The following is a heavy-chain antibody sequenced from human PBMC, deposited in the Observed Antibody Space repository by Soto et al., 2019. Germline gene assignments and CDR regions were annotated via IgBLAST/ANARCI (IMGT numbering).Heavy chain of an antibody. CDR1: GDSISSYD. V-gene: IGHV4-59*01. J-gene: IGHJ4*02. CDR3: VRSEATALDY. CDR2: ISNSGNT. Sequence: SDTLCLTCTVSGDSISSYDWSWIRQPPGKGLEWIGYISNSGNTNYNPSLKSRVTISVDTSKNQFSLKLSSVTAADTAVYYCVRSEATALDYWGQGTLVTVSS.